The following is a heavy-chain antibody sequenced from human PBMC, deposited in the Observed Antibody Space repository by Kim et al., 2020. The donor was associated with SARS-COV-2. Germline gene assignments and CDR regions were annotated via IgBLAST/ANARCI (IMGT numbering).Heavy chain of an antibody. J-gene: IGHJ4*02. Sequence: GGSLRLSCVASGSTVSSYYMNWVRQAPGKGLEWVSVIYSDGTTSHADSVKGRFTTSRDNSKNTLYLQMNSLRAEDTAVYYCARNTASAGKGDYWGQGTLVTVSS. D-gene: IGHD6-13*01. CDR1: GSTVSSYY. CDR3: ARNTASAGKGDY. CDR2: IYSDGTT. V-gene: IGHV3-66*01.